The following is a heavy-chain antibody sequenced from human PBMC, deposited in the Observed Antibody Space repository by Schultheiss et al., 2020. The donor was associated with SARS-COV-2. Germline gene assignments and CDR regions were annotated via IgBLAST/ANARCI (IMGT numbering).Heavy chain of an antibody. CDR1: GGSFSGYY. CDR3: ARDLSEYYDFWSGYPYYYYMDV. CDR2: INHSGST. D-gene: IGHD3-3*01. J-gene: IGHJ6*03. Sequence: SETLSLTCAVYGGSFSGYYWSWIRQPPGKELEWIGEINHSGSTNYSPSLKSRVTMSVDTSKNQFSLKLSSVTAADTAVYYCARDLSEYYDFWSGYPYYYYMDVWGKGTTVTVSS. V-gene: IGHV4-34*01.